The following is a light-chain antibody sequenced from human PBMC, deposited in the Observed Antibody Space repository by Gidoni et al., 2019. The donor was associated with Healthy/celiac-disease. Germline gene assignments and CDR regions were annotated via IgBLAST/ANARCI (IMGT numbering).Light chain of an antibody. CDR1: QSISSY. J-gene: IGKJ5*01. V-gene: IGKV1-39*01. CDR2: AES. CDR3: QQSYSTPPIT. Sequence: DIQIPQSLSSLSASVGDRVTITCRASQSISSYLNWYQQKPGKAPKLLIYAESSLQSGVPSRFSGSGSGKDFTLTISSLKPEDCATYYCQQSYSTPPITFGQGTRLEIK.